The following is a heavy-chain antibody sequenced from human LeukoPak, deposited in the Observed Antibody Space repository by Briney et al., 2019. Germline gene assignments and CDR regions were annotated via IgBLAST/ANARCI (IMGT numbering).Heavy chain of an antibody. Sequence: GGSLRLSCAASGFTFSSYAMHWVRQAPGKGLEWVAVISYDGSNKYYADSVKGRFTISRDNSKNTLYLQMNSLRAEDTAVYYCARGHSGYDWANWYYFDYWGQGTLVTVSS. CDR2: ISYDGSNK. J-gene: IGHJ4*02. V-gene: IGHV3-30-3*01. D-gene: IGHD5-12*01. CDR3: ARGHSGYDWANWYYFDY. CDR1: GFTFSSYA.